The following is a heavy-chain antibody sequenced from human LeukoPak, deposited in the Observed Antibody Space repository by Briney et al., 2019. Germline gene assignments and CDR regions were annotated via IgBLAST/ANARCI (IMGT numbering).Heavy chain of an antibody. J-gene: IGHJ4*02. Sequence: PSETLSLTCTVSDDSISDYYRVWIRQPPGKGLEWIGYFYNSGRSTYNPSLKSRVTISADTSKNHFSLKLNSVTTADTAVYYCTRGAGWLIDYWGQGILVTVSS. CDR3: TRGAGWLIDY. CDR1: DDSISDYY. CDR2: FYNSGRS. D-gene: IGHD3-16*01. V-gene: IGHV4-59*01.